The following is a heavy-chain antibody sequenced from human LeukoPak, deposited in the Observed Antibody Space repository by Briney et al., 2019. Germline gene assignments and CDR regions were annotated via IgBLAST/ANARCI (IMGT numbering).Heavy chain of an antibody. D-gene: IGHD3-10*01. CDR2: ISSTSNYI. V-gene: IGHV3-21*01. J-gene: IGHJ4*02. CDR1: GFTFSAYS. Sequence: PGGSLRLSCAASGFTFSAYSMGWVRQAPGKGLEWVSSISSTSNYIYYADSVRGRFTISRDNAKNSLYLQMNSLRAEDTAVYYCARGSVVRVPGDYWGQGTLVTVSS. CDR3: ARGSVVRVPGDY.